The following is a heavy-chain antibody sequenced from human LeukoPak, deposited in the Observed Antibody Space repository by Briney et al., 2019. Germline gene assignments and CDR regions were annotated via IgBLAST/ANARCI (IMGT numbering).Heavy chain of an antibody. V-gene: IGHV4-39*07. Sequence: SETLSLTCTVSGGSISSSSYYWGWIRQPPGKGLEWIGFIYYSGSTYYNPSLKSRVTISVDTSKNQFSLKLSSVTAADTAVYYCARRYSSGRDFDYWGQGTLVTVSS. CDR2: IYYSGST. CDR3: ARRYSSGRDFDY. J-gene: IGHJ4*02. D-gene: IGHD6-19*01. CDR1: GGSISSSSYY.